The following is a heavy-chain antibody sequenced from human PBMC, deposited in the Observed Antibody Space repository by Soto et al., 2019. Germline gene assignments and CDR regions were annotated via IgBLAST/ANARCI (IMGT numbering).Heavy chain of an antibody. CDR2: ISGVDGTT. CDR1: GFTFSSYA. CDR3: AKDDAGYHSYCDQ. V-gene: IGHV3-23*01. Sequence: EVQLLESGGVSVQPGGSLTLSCAASGFTFSSYAMSWVRQAPGKGLEWVSSISGVDGTTYYAESVKGRFTISRDNSKKMLYLLMSSLRAEDTAIYYCAKDDAGYHSYCDQWGQGTLVTVSS. D-gene: IGHD3-22*01. J-gene: IGHJ4*02.